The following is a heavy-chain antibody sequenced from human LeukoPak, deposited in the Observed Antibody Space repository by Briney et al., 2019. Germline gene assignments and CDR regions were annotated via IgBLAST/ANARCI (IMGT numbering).Heavy chain of an antibody. Sequence: GASVKVSCKVSGYTLTELSMHWVRHAPGKGLEWMGGFDPEDGETIYAQKLQRRVTMTEDTSTDTAYMELSSLISEDTAVYYCAGQLWSGYYFDYWGQGTLVTVSS. D-gene: IGHD5-18*01. CDR1: GYTLTELS. CDR2: FDPEDGET. V-gene: IGHV1-24*01. J-gene: IGHJ4*02. CDR3: AGQLWSGYYFDY.